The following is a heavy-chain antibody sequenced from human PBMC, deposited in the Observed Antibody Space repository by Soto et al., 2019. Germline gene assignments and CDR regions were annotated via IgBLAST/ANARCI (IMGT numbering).Heavy chain of an antibody. D-gene: IGHD1-26*01. J-gene: IGHJ6*02. CDR2: IYYSGST. CDR1: GGSISSGGYY. Sequence: QVQLQESGPRLVKPSQTLSLTCTVSGGSISSGGYYWSWIRQHPGKGLEWIGYIYYSGSTYYNPSLKSRVTISVDTSKNQFSLKLSSVTAADTAVYYCAREQESEVGATFRYYGMDVWGQGTTVTVSS. V-gene: IGHV4-31*03. CDR3: AREQESEVGATFRYYGMDV.